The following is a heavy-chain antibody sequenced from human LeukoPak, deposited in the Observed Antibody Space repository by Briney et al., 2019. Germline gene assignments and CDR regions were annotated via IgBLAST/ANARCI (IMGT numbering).Heavy chain of an antibody. D-gene: IGHD3-10*01. J-gene: IGHJ5*02. Sequence: ASGKVSCKDSGYTFTGYYIHWVRQAPRQGLEWMGWINPNSGGTNYAQKFLGRVTMTTDTSISTAYMELSGLTSDDTAVYYCASPDYYGSGSYRFDPWGQGTLVTVSS. CDR1: GYTFTGYY. V-gene: IGHV1-2*02. CDR3: ASPDYYGSGSYRFDP. CDR2: INPNSGGT.